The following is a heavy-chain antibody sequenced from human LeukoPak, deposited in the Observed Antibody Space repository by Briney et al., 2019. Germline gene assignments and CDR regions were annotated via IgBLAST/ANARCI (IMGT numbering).Heavy chain of an antibody. CDR2: ISGSGGST. CDR1: GFTFSSYA. J-gene: IGHJ4*02. CDR3: ARDVHLLTHYSFDY. V-gene: IGHV3-23*01. Sequence: TGGSLRLSCAASGFTFSSYAMSWVRQAPGKGLEWVSAISGSGGSTYYADSVKGRFTISRDNSKNTLYMQMNSLRAEDTAVYYCARDVHLLTHYSFDYWGQGTLVTVSS. D-gene: IGHD3-9*01.